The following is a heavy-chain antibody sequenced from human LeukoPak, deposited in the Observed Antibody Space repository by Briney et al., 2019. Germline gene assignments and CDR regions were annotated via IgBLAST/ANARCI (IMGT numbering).Heavy chain of an antibody. J-gene: IGHJ4*02. D-gene: IGHD3-3*01. CDR2: IYYSGST. Sequence: SETLSLTCSVSGGSIGSDIYYWGWVRQPPGKGLEWIGTIYYSGSTYYSPSFKSRVTISVDTSKNQFSLKLSSVTAADTAVYYCARVGKYDFWSGHDETRLDYWGQGSLVTVSS. CDR3: ARVGKYDFWSGHDETRLDY. CDR1: GGSIGSDIYY. V-gene: IGHV4-39*07.